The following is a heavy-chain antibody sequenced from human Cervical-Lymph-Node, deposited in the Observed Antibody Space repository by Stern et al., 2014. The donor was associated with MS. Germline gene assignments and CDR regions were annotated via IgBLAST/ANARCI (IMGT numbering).Heavy chain of an antibody. Sequence: QAQLLESGAEVKKPGASVKVSCKASGYTFTGYYIHWVRQAPGQGLEWMGWIIPNNGDTNYAQNFQGRVTMTRDTSISTAYMELSRLRSDDTAVYYCAKDGYNYWGQGTLVTVSS. CDR1: GYTFTGYY. CDR3: AKDGYNY. V-gene: IGHV1-2*02. J-gene: IGHJ4*02. D-gene: IGHD5-24*01. CDR2: IIPNNGDT.